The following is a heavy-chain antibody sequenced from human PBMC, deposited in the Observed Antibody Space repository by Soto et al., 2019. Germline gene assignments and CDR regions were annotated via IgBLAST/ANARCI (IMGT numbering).Heavy chain of an antibody. D-gene: IGHD6-19*01. CDR1: GGSISSYY. J-gene: IGHJ5*02. Sequence: PSETLSLTCTVSGGSISSYYWSWIRQPAGKGLEWIGRIYTSGSTNYNPSLKSRVTMSVDTSKNQFSLKLSSVTAADHAVYYCANGEGLAVAVTFSFDPWAQGKRATVS. V-gene: IGHV4-4*07. CDR3: ANGEGLAVAVTFSFDP. CDR2: IYTSGST.